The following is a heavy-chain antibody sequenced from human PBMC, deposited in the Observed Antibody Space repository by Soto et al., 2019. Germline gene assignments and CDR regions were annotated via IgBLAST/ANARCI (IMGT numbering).Heavy chain of an antibody. CDR1: GFTFSSYA. CDR2: ISSSSSYI. Sequence: GGSLRLSCAASGFTFSSYAMSWVRQAPGKGLEWVSSISSSSSYIYYADSVKGRFTISRDNAKNSLYLQMNSLRAEDTAVYYCAVMTTVTTTVLYYYYGMDVWGQGTTVTVSS. V-gene: IGHV3-21*01. D-gene: IGHD4-17*01. CDR3: AVMTTVTTTVLYYYYGMDV. J-gene: IGHJ6*02.